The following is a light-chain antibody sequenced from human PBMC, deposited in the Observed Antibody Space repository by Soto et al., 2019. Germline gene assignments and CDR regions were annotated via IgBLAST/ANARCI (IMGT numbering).Light chain of an antibody. Sequence: EKVMTQSPATLSLSPGERATLSCRASQSISSSLAWYQQKPGQAPRLLIYGASTRATGVPARFSGSGSGTEFTLSISSLQPEDFAVYYCQQYNSWPLTFGGGTKVDIK. J-gene: IGKJ4*01. CDR1: QSISSS. V-gene: IGKV3-15*01. CDR2: GAS. CDR3: QQYNSWPLT.